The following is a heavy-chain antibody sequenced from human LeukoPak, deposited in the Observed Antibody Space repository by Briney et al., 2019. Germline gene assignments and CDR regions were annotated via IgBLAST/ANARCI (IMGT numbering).Heavy chain of an antibody. D-gene: IGHD2-8*02. CDR1: GYTFTGYY. V-gene: IGHV1-2*02. CDR3: ARSYWEADAFDI. J-gene: IGHJ3*02. CDR2: INPNSGGT. Sequence: ASVKVSCKASGYTFTGYYMHWVRQAPGQGSEWMGWINPNSGGTNYEQKFQARLPITSHTSISTAYIELSRLRSDDTAVYYCARSYWEADAFDIWGQGTMVTVSS.